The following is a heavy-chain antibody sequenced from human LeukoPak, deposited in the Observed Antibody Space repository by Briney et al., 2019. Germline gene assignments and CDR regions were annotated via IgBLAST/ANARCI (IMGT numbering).Heavy chain of an antibody. V-gene: IGHV5-51*01. CDR1: GYIFTNYW. J-gene: IGHJ4*02. D-gene: IGHD1-1*01. CDR3: ARQLEPPQRRIDY. CDR2: IYPDDSDT. Sequence: GESLKISCKGSGYIFTNYWIGWVRQMPGKGLEWMGIIYPDDSDTRYSPSFQGQVTISADKSITTAYLQWSSLKASDTAMYCCARQLEPPQRRIDYWGQGTLVTVSS.